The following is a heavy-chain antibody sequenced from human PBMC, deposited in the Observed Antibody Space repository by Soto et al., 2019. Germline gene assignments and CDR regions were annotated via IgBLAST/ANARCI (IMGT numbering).Heavy chain of an antibody. CDR3: ARDWPGDIVVVPAADMGVLDV. CDR1: GFTFSSYA. Sequence: VGSLRLSCAASGFTFSSYAMHWVRQAPGKGLEWVAVISYDGSNKYYADSVKGRFTISRDNSKNTLYLQMNSLRAEDTAVYYCARDWPGDIVVVPAADMGVLDVWGQGTTVTVSS. D-gene: IGHD2-2*01. V-gene: IGHV3-30-3*01. CDR2: ISYDGSNK. J-gene: IGHJ6*02.